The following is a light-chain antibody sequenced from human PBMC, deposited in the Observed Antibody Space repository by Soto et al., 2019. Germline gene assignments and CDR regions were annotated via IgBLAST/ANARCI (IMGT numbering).Light chain of an antibody. CDR1: SSDAGGYNY. CDR3: CAYAGSSTPYV. V-gene: IGLV2-14*01. Sequence: QSALTQPASVSGSPGQSITISCTGTSSDAGGYNYVSWYQQHPGKAPKLMIYDVSNRPSGVSNRFSGSKSGNTASLTISGLQAEDEADYYCCAYAGSSTPYVFGTGTKVTVL. CDR2: DVS. J-gene: IGLJ1*01.